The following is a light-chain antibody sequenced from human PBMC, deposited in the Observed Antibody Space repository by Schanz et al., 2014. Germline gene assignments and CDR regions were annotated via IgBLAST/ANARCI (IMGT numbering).Light chain of an antibody. CDR1: QTISSW. Sequence: DIQMTQSPSTLSASVGDRVTITCRASQTISSWLAWYQQKPGKAPNLLIYDASNLESGVPSRFSGSGSGTDFTLTISSLQPEDFATYYCQQSYISPPTFGPGTKVDIK. J-gene: IGKJ3*01. CDR3: QQSYISPPT. CDR2: DAS. V-gene: IGKV1-5*01.